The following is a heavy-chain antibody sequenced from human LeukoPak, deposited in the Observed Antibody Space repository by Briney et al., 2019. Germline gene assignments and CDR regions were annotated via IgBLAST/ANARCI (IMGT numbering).Heavy chain of an antibody. Sequence: GESLKISCKGSGYSFTSYWIGLVRQVPGKGLEWNGINYSGDSDNIYRPSLEGQVTISADQSLTTAYLQCSSLKVWDTAMYYCARGRGSSWYFDYWGQGNLVTVSP. D-gene: IGHD6-13*01. V-gene: IGHV5-51*01. CDR1: GYSFTSYW. CDR3: ARGRGSSWYFDY. CDR2: NYSGDSDN. J-gene: IGHJ4*02.